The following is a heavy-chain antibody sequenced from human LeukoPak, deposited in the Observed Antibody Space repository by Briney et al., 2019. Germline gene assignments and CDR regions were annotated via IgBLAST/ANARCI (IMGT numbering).Heavy chain of an antibody. CDR3: APRVVGSAPFDY. V-gene: IGHV3-23*01. J-gene: IGHJ4*02. D-gene: IGHD2-15*01. CDR2: FSGSGGNT. Sequence: GGTLRLSCAASGFTFSSYGMSWVRQAPGKGLEWVSAFSGSGGNTYYADSVKGRFTISRDNSKNTLYLQMKSLRAEDTAVYYCAPRVVGSAPFDYWGQGTLVTVSS. CDR1: GFTFSSYG.